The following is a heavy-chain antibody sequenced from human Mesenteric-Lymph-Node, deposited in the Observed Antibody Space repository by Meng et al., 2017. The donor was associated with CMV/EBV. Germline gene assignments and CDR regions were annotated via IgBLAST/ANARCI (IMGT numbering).Heavy chain of an antibody. J-gene: IGHJ4*02. V-gene: IGHV3-30*02. CDR2: IRYDGSNK. Sequence: GESLKISCAASGFTFSSYGMHWVRQAPGKGLEWVAFIRYDGSNKYYADSVKGRFTISRDNSKNTLYLQMSSLRAEDTAVYYCAKATSTSGGFFFHYWGQGALVTVSS. D-gene: IGHD3-10*01. CDR1: GFTFSSYG. CDR3: AKATSTSGGFFFHY.